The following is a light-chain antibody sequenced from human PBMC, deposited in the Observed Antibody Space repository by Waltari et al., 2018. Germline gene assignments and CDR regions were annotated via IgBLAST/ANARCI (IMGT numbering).Light chain of an antibody. CDR2: DAT. Sequence: DIQMTQLPFSLSASVGDRVTITCQASQDIINYLNWFQQKPGKAPKLLIFDATNLETGVPSRFSGSGSGADFTFTISSLQPEDVAIYYCQQYDYLPALTFGGGTKVEIK. J-gene: IGKJ4*01. CDR3: QQYDYLPALT. CDR1: QDIINY. V-gene: IGKV1-33*01.